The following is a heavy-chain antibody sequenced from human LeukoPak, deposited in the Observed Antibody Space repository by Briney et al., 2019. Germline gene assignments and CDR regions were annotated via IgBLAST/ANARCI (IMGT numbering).Heavy chain of an antibody. CDR2: IWHDGSNE. D-gene: IGHD1-7*01. V-gene: IGHV3-33*01. CDR3: ARNTWNSRIQRWFYFYY. CDR1: GFNVGIHG. J-gene: IGHJ4*02. Sequence: GGSLRLSCSASGFNVGIHGSHWVRQAPGKGLEWLAIIWHDGSNEYYEDSVKGRFTISRDNSKNTVYLHLDSLRAEDPAVHYCARNTWNSRIQRWFYFYYLGQGTLVTVSS.